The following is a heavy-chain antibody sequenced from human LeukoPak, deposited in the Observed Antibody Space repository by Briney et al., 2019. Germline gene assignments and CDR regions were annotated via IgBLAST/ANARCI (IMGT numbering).Heavy chain of an antibody. J-gene: IGHJ4*02. CDR2: IYYSGST. CDR1: GGSISSYY. D-gene: IGHD5-24*01. V-gene: IGHV4-59*01. Sequence: SETLSLTCTVSGGSISSYYWSWIRQPPGTGLEWIGYIYYSGSTNYNPSLKSRVTISVDTSKNQFSLKLSSVTAADTAVYYCARDRGGDGYNDYYFDYWGQGTLVTVSS. CDR3: ARDRGGDGYNDYYFDY.